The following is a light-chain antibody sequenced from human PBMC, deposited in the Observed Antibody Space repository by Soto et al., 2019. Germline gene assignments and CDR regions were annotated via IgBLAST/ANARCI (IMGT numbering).Light chain of an antibody. Sequence: EIVLTQSPATLSLSPGERATLSCRTSQSVGHALAWYQHKPGQAPRLLIYDASHRATGIPPRFIGSGSGTDFTLTISSLQPEDSAVYYCQQRSYLFTFGGGTKVEI. V-gene: IGKV3-11*01. CDR1: QSVGHA. CDR3: QQRSYLFT. CDR2: DAS. J-gene: IGKJ4*01.